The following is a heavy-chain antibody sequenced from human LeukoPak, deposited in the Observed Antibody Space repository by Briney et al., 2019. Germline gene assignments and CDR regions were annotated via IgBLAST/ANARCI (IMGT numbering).Heavy chain of an antibody. V-gene: IGHV3-30*03. CDR1: GFTFSSYG. J-gene: IGHJ6*02. Sequence: PGRSLRLSCAASGFTFSSYGMHWVRQAPGKGLEWVAVISYDGSNKYYADSVKGRFTISRDNSKNTLYLQMNSLRAEDTAVYYCARATFAYYGMDVWGQGTTVTVSS. CDR2: ISYDGSNK. CDR3: ARATFAYYGMDV.